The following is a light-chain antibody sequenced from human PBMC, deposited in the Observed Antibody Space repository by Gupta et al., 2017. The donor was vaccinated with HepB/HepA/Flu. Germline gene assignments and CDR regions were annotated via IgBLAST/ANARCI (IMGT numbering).Light chain of an antibody. CDR1: SSNVGRDN. Sequence: QPGLTQPPAASGTPGQRVAISCSGSSSNVGRDNVYWYRQLPGTAPKLLIYNDDRRHSGVPDRFSGSKSGTSASLAISGLQSEDEADYYCAAWDTSLSACVFGTGTRFTVL. V-gene: IGLV1-47*02. CDR2: NDD. J-gene: IGLJ1*01. CDR3: AAWDTSLSACV.